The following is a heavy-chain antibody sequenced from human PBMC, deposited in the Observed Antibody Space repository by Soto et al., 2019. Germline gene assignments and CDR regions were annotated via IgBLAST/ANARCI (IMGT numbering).Heavy chain of an antibody. CDR2: IYYSGNT. J-gene: IGHJ6*04. V-gene: IGHV4-30-4*02. CDR1: GGSISSGDYY. CDR3: ARDRYREEQPAYYGMDV. D-gene: IGHD6-13*01. Sequence: SETLSLTCNVSGGSISSGDYYWSWIRQPPGKGLEWIEYIYYSGNTYYNPSLKSRVTISVDTSKNQFSLKLSSVTAADTAVYYCARDRYREEQPAYYGMDVWGEGTTVPVSP.